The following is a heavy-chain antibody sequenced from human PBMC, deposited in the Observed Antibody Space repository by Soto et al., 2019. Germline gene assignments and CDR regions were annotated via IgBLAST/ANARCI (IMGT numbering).Heavy chain of an antibody. CDR1: GGSMSGSTYY. J-gene: IGHJ1*01. V-gene: IGHV4-39*01. CDR3: ARHGSNTGSYSEYFQY. CDR2: IYYSGNT. D-gene: IGHD1-26*01. Sequence: SGTLSLTCTVSGGSMSGSTYYWGWIRQPPGKGLEWIGSIYYSGNTYYNPSLKTRVTISVDTSKNQFSLKLSSLTAADTTVYYCARHGSNTGSYSEYFQYWGQRTLVTVSS.